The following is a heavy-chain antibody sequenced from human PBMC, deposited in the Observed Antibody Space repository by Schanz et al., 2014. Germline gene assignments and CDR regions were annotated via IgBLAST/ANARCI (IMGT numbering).Heavy chain of an antibody. J-gene: IGHJ4*02. D-gene: IGHD3-22*01. V-gene: IGHV3-NL1*01. CDR2: ISTGRYL. CDR3: AKSYDTSGYSGFDY. Sequence: QVQLVESGGGVVQRGGSLRLSCAASGFIFSSYSLAWVRQAPGKGLEWVSFISTGRYLYYADSVKGRFTISRDNSKNTLYLQMNSLRTEDTAVYFCAKSYDTSGYSGFDYWGQGTLVTVSS. CDR1: GFIFSSYS.